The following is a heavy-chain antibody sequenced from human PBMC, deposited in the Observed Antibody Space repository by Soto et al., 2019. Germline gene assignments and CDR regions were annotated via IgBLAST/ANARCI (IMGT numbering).Heavy chain of an antibody. CDR1: GYTFTSYD. CDR2: MNPNSGNT. D-gene: IGHD2-2*01. Sequence: GASVKVSCKASGYTFTSYDIDWVRQATGQGLERMGWMNPNSGNTGYAQKFQGRVTMTRNTSISTAYMELSSLRSEDTAVYYCARGGGVVCISTSCFYQNWFDPWGQGTLVTVSS. CDR3: ARGGGVVCISTSCFYQNWFDP. J-gene: IGHJ5*02. V-gene: IGHV1-8*01.